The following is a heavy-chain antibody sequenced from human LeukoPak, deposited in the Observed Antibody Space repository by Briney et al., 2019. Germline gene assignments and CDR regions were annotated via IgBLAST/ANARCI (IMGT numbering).Heavy chain of an antibody. V-gene: IGHV4-4*02. CDR1: SGSISSSNW. D-gene: IGHD5-24*01. CDR2: INHSGST. J-gene: IGHJ4*02. CDR3: ALGYNDIWER. Sequence: SETLSLTCAVSSGSISSSNWWSWVRQPPGKGLEWIGEINHSGSTHYTPSLKSRVTISVDTSDNQFSLKVISVTAADAAVYYCALGYNDIWERWGRETLVTVSS.